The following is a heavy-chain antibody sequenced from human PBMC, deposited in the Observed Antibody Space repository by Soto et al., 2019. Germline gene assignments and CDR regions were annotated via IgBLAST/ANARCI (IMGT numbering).Heavy chain of an antibody. CDR2: INAGNGNT. V-gene: IGHV1-3*01. D-gene: IGHD1-26*01. J-gene: IGHJ2*01. CDR3: ARGGSRYWYFDL. Sequence: GASVKXSCKASGYTFTSYAMHWVRQAPGQRREWMGWINAGNGNTKYSQKFQGRVTITRDTSASTAYMELSSLRSEDTAVYYCARGGSRYWYFDLWGRRTLVTLSS. CDR1: GYTFTSYA.